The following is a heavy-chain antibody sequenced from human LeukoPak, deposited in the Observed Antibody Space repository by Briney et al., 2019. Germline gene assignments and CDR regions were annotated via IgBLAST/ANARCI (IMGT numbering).Heavy chain of an antibody. V-gene: IGHV4-34*01. Sequence: SETLSLTCAVYGGSFSGYYWSWIRQPPGKGLEWIGEINHSGSTNYNPSLKSRVTISVDTSKNQFSLKLISVTAADTAVYYWARVTTVAPEAFDIWGQGTMVTVSS. CDR3: ARVTTVAPEAFDI. J-gene: IGHJ3*02. CDR1: GGSFSGYY. CDR2: INHSGST. D-gene: IGHD4-23*01.